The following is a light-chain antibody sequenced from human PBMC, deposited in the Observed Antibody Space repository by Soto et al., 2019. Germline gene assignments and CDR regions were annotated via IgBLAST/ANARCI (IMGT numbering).Light chain of an antibody. CDR1: ESISTW. CDR2: DAY. CDR3: KQYNSYWT. J-gene: IGKJ1*01. V-gene: IGKV1-5*01. Sequence: IQMTQSPSALSASVGDRVTLTCRASESISTWLAWYQQKPGKAPKLLTYDAYNLRSGVPSRFSGSGSGTEFTLTISSLQPDDFATYSCKQYNSYWTFGQGTKV.